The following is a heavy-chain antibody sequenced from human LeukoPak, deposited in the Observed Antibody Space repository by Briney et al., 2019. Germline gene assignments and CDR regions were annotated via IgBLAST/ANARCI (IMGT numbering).Heavy chain of an antibody. CDR3: ARTGSSTWYSFDY. Sequence: SETLSLTCTVSGGSISSYYWTWIRQPPGKGLEWIGYIHYSGSTNYNPSLTSRVTISIDTSKNQFSLKLSSVTAADTAVYYCARTGSSTWYSFDYGGQGTLVTVSS. J-gene: IGHJ4*02. D-gene: IGHD2-2*01. CDR2: IHYSGST. CDR1: GGSISSYY. V-gene: IGHV4-59*01.